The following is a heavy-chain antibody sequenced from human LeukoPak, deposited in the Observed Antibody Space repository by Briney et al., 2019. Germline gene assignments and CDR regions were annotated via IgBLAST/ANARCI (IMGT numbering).Heavy chain of an antibody. J-gene: IGHJ4*02. V-gene: IGHV3-21*01. CDR2: IISSSSCI. CDR1: GFTFTSYS. Sequence: GSLRLSCAASGFTFTSYSMNWVRQAPGKGLGWVSSIISSSSCIYYADSVKGRFTISRDNAKNSLYLQMNSLRAEDTAVYYCARKRRVGDSSGYSDYWGQGTLVTVSS. CDR3: ARKRRVGDSSGYSDY. D-gene: IGHD3-22*01.